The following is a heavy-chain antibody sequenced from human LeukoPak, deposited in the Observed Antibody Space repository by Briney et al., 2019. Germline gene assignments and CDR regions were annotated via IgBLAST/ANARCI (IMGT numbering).Heavy chain of an antibody. Sequence: GESLKISCKGSGYSFTSYWVAWVRQMPGKGLEWMRVIYPSDSDTRLRPSFPGQVTLSIDKSTTTAFLQWGSLKASDTAIYYCAAVDGYFDDWGQGTLVTVS. CDR2: IYPSDSDT. CDR1: GYSFTSYW. V-gene: IGHV5-51*01. CDR3: AAVDGYFDD. J-gene: IGHJ4*02. D-gene: IGHD6-13*01.